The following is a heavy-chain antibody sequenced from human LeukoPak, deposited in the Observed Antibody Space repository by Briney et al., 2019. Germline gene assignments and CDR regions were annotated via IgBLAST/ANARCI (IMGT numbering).Heavy chain of an antibody. CDR3: ARQGSSSSGDNFFLDY. J-gene: IGHJ4*02. CDR1: GYSFTSYW. V-gene: IGHV5-51*01. CDR2: IYPGDSDT. Sequence: GESLKISCKGSGYSFTSYWIGWVRQMPGKGLEWMGIIYPGDSDTRYSPSFQGQVTISADKSISTAYLQWSSLKASDTAMYYCARQGSSSSGDNFFLDYGAQGPLVTVSS. D-gene: IGHD6-6*01.